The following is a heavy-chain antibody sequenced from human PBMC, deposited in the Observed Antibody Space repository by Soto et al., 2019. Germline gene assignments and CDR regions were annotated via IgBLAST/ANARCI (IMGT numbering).Heavy chain of an antibody. Sequence: QVQLQESGPGLVKPSQTLSLTCSVSGDSISIGDYYWSWIRQPPGKGLEWLGFIYSNGNTYHNPSLKSGVAISIDTYKNQFSLKLESVTAADTGVYYCARGLSKSYGDLFDYWGQGTLVTVSS. CDR1: GDSISIGDYY. J-gene: IGHJ4*02. V-gene: IGHV4-30-4*01. CDR2: IYSNGNT. D-gene: IGHD4-17*01. CDR3: ARGLSKSYGDLFDY.